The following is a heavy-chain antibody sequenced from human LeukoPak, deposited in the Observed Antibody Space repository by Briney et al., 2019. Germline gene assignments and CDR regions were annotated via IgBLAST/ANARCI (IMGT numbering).Heavy chain of an antibody. CDR3: AKVYISSWYVLDY. V-gene: IGHV3-30*18. J-gene: IGHJ4*02. Sequence: GGSLRLSCAASGFTFSSYSMNWVRQAPGKGLEWVAVISHDGNNKYYADSVKGRFTISRDNSKDTLYLQMNSLRAEDTALYYCAKVYISSWYVLDYWGQGTLVTVSS. D-gene: IGHD6-13*01. CDR2: ISHDGNNK. CDR1: GFTFSSYS.